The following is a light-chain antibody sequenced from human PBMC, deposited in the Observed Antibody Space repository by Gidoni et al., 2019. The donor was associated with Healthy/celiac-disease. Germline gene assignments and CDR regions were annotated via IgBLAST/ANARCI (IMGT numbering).Light chain of an antibody. V-gene: IGKV4-1*01. CDR2: WAS. CDR1: QSVLYSSHNKNY. CDR3: QQYYSTPHT. Sequence: DIVMTQSPDSTAVSLGERATINCKSSQSVLYSSHNKNYLAWYQQKPGPPPKLLIYWASTRESGVPDRFSGSGSGTDFTLTISSLQAEDVAVYYCQQYYSTPHTFGQGTKLEIK. J-gene: IGKJ2*01.